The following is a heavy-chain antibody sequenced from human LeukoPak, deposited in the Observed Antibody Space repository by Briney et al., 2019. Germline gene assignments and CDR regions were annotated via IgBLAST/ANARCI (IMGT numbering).Heavy chain of an antibody. J-gene: IGHJ1*01. D-gene: IGHD3-10*01. CDR2: ISGSGAYT. CDR1: GFTFSSYA. Sequence: QPGGSLRLSCAASGFTFSSYAMSWVRQAPGKGLEWVSTISGSGAYTYYADSVKGRFTISRDNSKNTLYLQMNSLRAEDTAVYYCAKYFASGSYYKLPYWGQGTLVTVSS. CDR3: AKYFASGSYYKLPY. V-gene: IGHV3-23*01.